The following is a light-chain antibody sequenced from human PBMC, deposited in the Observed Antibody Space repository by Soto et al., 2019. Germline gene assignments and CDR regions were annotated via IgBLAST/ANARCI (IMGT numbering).Light chain of an antibody. V-gene: IGKV1-33*01. Sequence: DIQMTQSPASLSASVGDRVTITFQASQDITNYLNWYQQKPGKAPNLLIYDASNLETGVPSRFSGSRCLTDFTFSANSLQPEDIATDYCPQYDALRGTVGPGTSVDIK. J-gene: IGKJ3*01. CDR3: PQYDALRGT. CDR2: DAS. CDR1: QDITNY.